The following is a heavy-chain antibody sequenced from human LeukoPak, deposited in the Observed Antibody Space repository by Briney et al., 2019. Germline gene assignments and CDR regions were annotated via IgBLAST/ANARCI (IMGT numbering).Heavy chain of an antibody. CDR2: IWYDGSNK. D-gene: IGHD2-2*01. J-gene: IGHJ4*02. CDR3: ARDSYCSSTSCYGVPFDY. Sequence: GGSLRLSCAASGFNFSSYGMHWVRQAPGKGLEWVAVIWYDGSNKYYADSVKGRFTVSRDNSKNTLYLQMNSLRAEDTAVYYCARDSYCSSTSCYGVPFDYWGQGTLVTVSS. CDR1: GFNFSSYG. V-gene: IGHV3-33*01.